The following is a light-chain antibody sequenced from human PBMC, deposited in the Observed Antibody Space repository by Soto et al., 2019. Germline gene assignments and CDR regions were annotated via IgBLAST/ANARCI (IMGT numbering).Light chain of an antibody. CDR2: GAS. CDR3: QQFGTSLIT. V-gene: IGKV3-15*01. CDR1: QSFSSN. J-gene: IGKJ5*01. Sequence: EIMMTQSPTTLSVSPGERATLSCRASQSFSSNLAWYQQKPGQAPRLLIYGASTRATGMPTRFSGSGSGTDFTLTISGLEPEDFAVYYCQQFGTSLITFGQGTRLEIK.